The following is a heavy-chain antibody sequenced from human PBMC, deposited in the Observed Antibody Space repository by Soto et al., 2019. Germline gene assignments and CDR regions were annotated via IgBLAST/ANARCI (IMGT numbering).Heavy chain of an antibody. CDR2: ITSSSSTI. CDR3: ARAECTSCYGFQH. CDR1: GFTFTSYS. V-gene: IGHV3-48*01. J-gene: IGHJ1*01. D-gene: IGHD2-2*01. Sequence: EVQLVESGGGLEQPGGSLRLSCAASGFTFTSYSMNWVRQAPGKGLEWVSYITSSSSTIYYADSVEGRFTISRDNAKNSLYLQMNSMRAEDTALYYCARAECTSCYGFQHWGQGTLVTVSS.